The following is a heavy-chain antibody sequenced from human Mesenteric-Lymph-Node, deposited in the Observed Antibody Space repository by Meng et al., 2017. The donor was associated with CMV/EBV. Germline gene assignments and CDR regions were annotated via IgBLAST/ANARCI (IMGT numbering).Heavy chain of an antibody. Sequence: GESLKISCAASGFSFGSYAMSWVRQAPGKGLEWVSAISGSGGTTYYADSVKGRFTISRDNSKNTVYLHMNSLRAEDTAVFYCARDTHGYCSSTSCSDAFDIWGQGTMVTVSS. D-gene: IGHD2-2*01. CDR2: ISGSGGTT. V-gene: IGHV3-23*01. CDR1: GFSFGSYA. J-gene: IGHJ3*02. CDR3: ARDTHGYCSSTSCSDAFDI.